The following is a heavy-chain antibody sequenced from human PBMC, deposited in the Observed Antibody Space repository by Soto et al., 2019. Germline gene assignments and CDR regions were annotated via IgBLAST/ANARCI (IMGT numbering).Heavy chain of an antibody. J-gene: IGHJ4*02. CDR1: GGSFSGYY. D-gene: IGHD6-13*01. Sequence: PSETLSLTCAVYGGSFSGYYWSWIRQPPGKGLEWIGEINHSGSTNYNPSLKSRVTISVDTSKNQFSLKLSSVTAADTAVYYCARSRTRGYSSSPFDYWGQGTLVTVSS. CDR3: ARSRTRGYSSSPFDY. CDR2: INHSGST. V-gene: IGHV4-34*01.